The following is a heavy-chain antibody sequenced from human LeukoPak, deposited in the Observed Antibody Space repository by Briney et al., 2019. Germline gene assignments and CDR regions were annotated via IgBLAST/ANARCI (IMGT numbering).Heavy chain of an antibody. CDR1: GYTFTSYY. Sequence: GASVKVSCKASGYTFTSYYMHWVRQAPGQGLEWMGLINPSGGSTSYAQKFQGRVTMTRDTSTSTVYMELSSLRSEDTAVYYCARDLPLGSSRSPRPSYGMDVWGQGTTVTVSS. V-gene: IGHV1-46*01. CDR3: ARDLPLGSSRSPRPSYGMDV. CDR2: INPSGGST. J-gene: IGHJ6*02. D-gene: IGHD6-6*01.